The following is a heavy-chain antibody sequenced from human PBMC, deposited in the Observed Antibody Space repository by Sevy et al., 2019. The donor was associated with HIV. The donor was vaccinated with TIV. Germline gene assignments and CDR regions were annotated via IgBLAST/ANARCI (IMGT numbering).Heavy chain of an antibody. D-gene: IGHD4-17*01. Sequence: GGSLRLSCAASGFTFSIYGMHWVRQAPGKGLEWVAVIWYDGSNKYYGDSVKGRFTISRDNSKNTLYLHMNSLRAEDTAVYYCARGPDYGGYIDYWGQGTLVIVSS. J-gene: IGHJ4*02. CDR1: GFTFSIYG. V-gene: IGHV3-33*01. CDR2: IWYDGSNK. CDR3: ARGPDYGGYIDY.